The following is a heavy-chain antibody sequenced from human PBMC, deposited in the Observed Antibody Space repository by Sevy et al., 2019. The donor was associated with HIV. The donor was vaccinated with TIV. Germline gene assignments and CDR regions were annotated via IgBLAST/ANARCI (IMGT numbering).Heavy chain of an antibody. CDR3: ARGGSMVTARDYFDH. V-gene: IGHV4-38-2*01. Sequence: SETLSLTCGVSDYSISSGYYWGWIRQPPGKGLEWLGSILHSGSIYFNPSLNSRVIISVDKSKNKFSLKLHSVTAADTAVYYCARGGSMVTARDYFDHWGQGVLVTVSS. D-gene: IGHD1-26*01. CDR1: DYSISSGYY. CDR2: ILHSGSI. J-gene: IGHJ4*02.